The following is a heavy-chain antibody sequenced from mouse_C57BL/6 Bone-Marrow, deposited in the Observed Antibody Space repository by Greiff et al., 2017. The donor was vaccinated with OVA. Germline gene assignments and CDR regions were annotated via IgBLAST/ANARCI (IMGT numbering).Heavy chain of an antibody. CDR1: GEKGKRDG. D-gene: IGHD2-1*01. CDR3: TRGNYPPYFDV. J-gene: IGHJ1*03. CDR2: IYPGNSDT. Sequence: VQLQQSGTVLARPGASVKMSGKTEGEKGKRDGRKGVKQRPGQGLEWIGAIYPGNSDTSYNQKFKGKAKLTAVTSASTAYMELSSLTNEDSAVYYCTRGNYPPYFDVWGTGTTVTVSS. V-gene: IGHV1-5*01.